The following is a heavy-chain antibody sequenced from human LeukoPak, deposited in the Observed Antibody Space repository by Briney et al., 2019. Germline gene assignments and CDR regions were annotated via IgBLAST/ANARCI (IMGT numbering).Heavy chain of an antibody. CDR3: ARPSRGRGPIDYYYYYMDV. D-gene: IGHD2-15*01. Sequence: ASAKVSCKASGYTFTSYGISWVRQAPGQGLEWMGWISAYNGNTNYAQKLQGRVTMTTDTSTSTAYMELRSLRSDDTAVYYCARPSRGRGPIDYYYYYMDVWGKGTTVTVSS. V-gene: IGHV1-18*01. CDR2: ISAYNGNT. J-gene: IGHJ6*03. CDR1: GYTFTSYG.